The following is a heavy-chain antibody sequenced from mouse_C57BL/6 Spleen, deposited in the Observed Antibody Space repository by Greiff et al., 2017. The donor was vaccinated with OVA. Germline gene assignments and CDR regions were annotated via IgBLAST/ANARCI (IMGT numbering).Heavy chain of an antibody. CDR3: ARWKEVATPLFDY. CDR1: GYAFSSYW. V-gene: IGHV1-80*01. J-gene: IGHJ2*01. CDR2: IYPGAGDT. Sequence: QVQLQQSGAELVKPGASVKISCKASGYAFSSYWMNWVKQRPGKGLEWIGQIYPGAGDTTYNGKFKGKATLTDDKSSSTAYMQLSSLTSEDSAVYFGARWKEVATPLFDYWGQGTTLTVSS. D-gene: IGHD1-1*02.